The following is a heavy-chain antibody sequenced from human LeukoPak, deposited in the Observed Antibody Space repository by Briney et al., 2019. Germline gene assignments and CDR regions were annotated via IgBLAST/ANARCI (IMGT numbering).Heavy chain of an antibody. J-gene: IGHJ4*02. Sequence: GGSLRLSCAASGFTFSSYSMNWVRQAPGKGLEWVSSISSSSSYIYYADSVKGRFTISRDNAKNSLYLQMKSLRAEDTAVYYCARDYGGKPEFDYWGQGTLVTVSS. CDR3: ARDYGGKPEFDY. D-gene: IGHD4-23*01. V-gene: IGHV3-21*01. CDR2: ISSSSSYI. CDR1: GFTFSSYS.